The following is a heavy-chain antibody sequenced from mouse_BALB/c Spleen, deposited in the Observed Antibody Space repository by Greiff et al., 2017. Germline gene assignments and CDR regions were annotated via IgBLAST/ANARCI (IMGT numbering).Heavy chain of an antibody. D-gene: IGHD1-1*01. CDR3: ARGYYGSSPWFAY. Sequence: EVQVVESGGGLVKPGGSLKLSCAASGFTFRDYYMYWVRQTPEKRLEWVATISDGGSYTYYPDSVKGRFTISRDNAKNNLYLQRSSLKSEDTAMYYCARGYYGSSPWFAYWGQGTLVTVSA. J-gene: IGHJ3*01. CDR1: GFTFRDYY. V-gene: IGHV5-4*02. CDR2: ISDGGSYT.